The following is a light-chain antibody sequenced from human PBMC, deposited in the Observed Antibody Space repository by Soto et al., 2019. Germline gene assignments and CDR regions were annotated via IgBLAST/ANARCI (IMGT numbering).Light chain of an antibody. J-gene: IGKJ1*01. CDR1: QSVSNNY. V-gene: IGKV3-20*01. CDR2: GAS. Sequence: IVWTQSPGTLSLSPGQSATISCGASQSVSNNYLAWYQQKPGQAPRLLIXGASSRATGIPDRFSGTVSGTAFTLTIIRLETEDYAVYYCQHYGSSPTWTFGQGTKVDIK. CDR3: QHYGSSPTWT.